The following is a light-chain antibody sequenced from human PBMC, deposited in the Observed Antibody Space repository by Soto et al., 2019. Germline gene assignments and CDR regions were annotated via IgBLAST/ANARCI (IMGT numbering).Light chain of an antibody. CDR1: QSVSSN. J-gene: IGKJ2*03. Sequence: EIVMTQSPATLSVSPGERATLSCRASQSVSSNLAWYQQKPGQTPRLLIYGASTRATGIPARFSGSGSGTEFTLTISSLKSEEFADYYCLQYNNSTPYSFGQWTKLEI. V-gene: IGKV3-15*01. CDR2: GAS. CDR3: LQYNNSTPYS.